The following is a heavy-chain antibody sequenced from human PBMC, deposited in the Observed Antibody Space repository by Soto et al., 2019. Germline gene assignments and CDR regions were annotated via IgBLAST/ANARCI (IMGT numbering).Heavy chain of an antibody. CDR1: GGSISSGGYY. CDR3: ARMANYNFWSGPQPTES. D-gene: IGHD3-3*01. CDR2: IDHGGST. Sequence: QVHLQESGPGLVKPSQTLSLTCTVSGGSISSGGYYWTWIRQHPGKGLEGMGHIDHGGSTYYKPPLKTRATMSVDPSNNQFSLRLTSVTAADTAVYYCARMANYNFWSGPQPTESWGQGTLVTVSS. V-gene: IGHV4-31*03. J-gene: IGHJ5*02.